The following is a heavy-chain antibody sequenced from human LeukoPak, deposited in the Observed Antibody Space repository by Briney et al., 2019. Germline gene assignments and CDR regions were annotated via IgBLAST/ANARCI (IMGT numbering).Heavy chain of an antibody. Sequence: GASVKVSCKASGYTFTSYYMHWVRQAPGQGLEWMGWISTNKGNTNYAQKLQGRVTLTTDTSSSTAYMELRSLRSDDTAVYYCARDLVKAPIGGYWGQGTLVTVSS. CDR3: ARDLVKAPIGGY. CDR1: GYTFTSYY. D-gene: IGHD3-9*01. V-gene: IGHV1-18*04. CDR2: ISTNKGNT. J-gene: IGHJ4*02.